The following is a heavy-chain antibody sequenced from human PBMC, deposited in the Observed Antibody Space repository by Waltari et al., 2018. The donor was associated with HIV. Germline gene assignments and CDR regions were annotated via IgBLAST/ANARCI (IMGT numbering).Heavy chain of an antibody. CDR2: MNLYSDDT. V-gene: IGHV1-2*06. CDR1: GYTFTGYS. J-gene: IGHJ4*02. CDR3: ARDRQTGSLDY. Sequence: QVQLEQSGAEVKRPGASVTVSCTVSGYTFTGYSIHWVRLAPGHGLQWMGRMNLYSDDTTYAKIFEGRITLRRDPSIGTLYMDLTNVTSDDTAVYYCARDRQTGSLDYWGQGTMITVSS. D-gene: IGHD1-1*01.